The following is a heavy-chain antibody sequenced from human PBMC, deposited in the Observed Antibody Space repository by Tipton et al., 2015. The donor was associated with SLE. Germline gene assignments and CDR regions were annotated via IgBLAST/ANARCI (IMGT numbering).Heavy chain of an antibody. D-gene: IGHD3-3*01. Sequence: SLKLSCAASGFTFSNYAMSWVRQTPGTGLAWVAGISRGGDVTYYADSVKGRFTISRDNPKNTVDLQMHSLRAEDTAIYHCAKIRTMTFDIWGQGTMVTVSS. CDR2: ISRGGDVT. CDR3: AKIRTMTFDI. V-gene: IGHV3-23*01. CDR1: GFTFSNYA. J-gene: IGHJ3*02.